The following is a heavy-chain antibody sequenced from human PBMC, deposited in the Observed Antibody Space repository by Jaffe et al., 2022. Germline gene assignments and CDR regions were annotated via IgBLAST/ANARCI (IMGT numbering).Heavy chain of an antibody. CDR1: GYSISSGYY. Sequence: QVQLQESGPGLVKPSETLSLTCAVSGYSISSGYYWGWIRQPPGKGLEWIGSIYHSGSTYYNPSLKSRVTISVDTSKNQFSLKLSSVTAADTAVYYCASKTPGHSFDYWGQGTLVTVSS. D-gene: IGHD2-15*01. CDR2: IYHSGST. CDR3: ASKTPGHSFDY. V-gene: IGHV4-38-2*01. J-gene: IGHJ4*02.